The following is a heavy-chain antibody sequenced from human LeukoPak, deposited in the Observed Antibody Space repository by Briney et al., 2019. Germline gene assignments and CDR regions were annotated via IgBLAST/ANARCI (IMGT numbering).Heavy chain of an antibody. CDR1: GGSISSYY. CDR3: ARGYPYYYDSSGYSLDAFDI. J-gene: IGHJ3*02. D-gene: IGHD3-22*01. CDR2: IYYSGST. V-gene: IGHV4-59*01. Sequence: PSETLSLTCTVSGGSISSYYWSWIRQPPGKGLEWIGYIYYSGSTNYNPSLKSRVTISVDTSKNQFSLKLSSVTAADTAVYYCARGYPYYYDSSGYSLDAFDIWGQGTMVTVSS.